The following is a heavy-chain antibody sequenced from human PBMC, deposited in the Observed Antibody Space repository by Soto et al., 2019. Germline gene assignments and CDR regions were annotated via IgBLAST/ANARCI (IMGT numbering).Heavy chain of an antibody. D-gene: IGHD6-19*01. V-gene: IGHV1-69*12. Sequence: QVQLVQSGAEVKKPGSSVKVSCKASGGTFSSYGINWVRQAPGQGLEWMGGIIPVFGTANYAQKFQGRVTITADASTSTGYMELSSLRSEDTAMYYCARVGVAGTLKYYFDYWGQGTLVTASS. CDR2: IIPVFGTA. CDR1: GGTFSSYG. CDR3: ARVGVAGTLKYYFDY. J-gene: IGHJ4*02.